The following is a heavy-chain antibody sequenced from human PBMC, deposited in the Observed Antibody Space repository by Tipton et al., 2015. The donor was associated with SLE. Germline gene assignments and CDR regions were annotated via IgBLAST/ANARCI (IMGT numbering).Heavy chain of an antibody. CDR2: IYTTGTT. CDR3: ARDNLQSFT. J-gene: IGHJ5*02. D-gene: IGHD2/OR15-2a*01. Sequence: GLVKPSQTLSLTCIVSGDSIRSGSYYWTWVRQPTGKGLEWIGRIYTTGTTDYNPSLRTRVTISLDPSKNQFSLDLKSVTAADTAVYFCARDNLQSFTWGQGTLVIVSP. V-gene: IGHV4-61*02. CDR1: GDSIRSGSYY.